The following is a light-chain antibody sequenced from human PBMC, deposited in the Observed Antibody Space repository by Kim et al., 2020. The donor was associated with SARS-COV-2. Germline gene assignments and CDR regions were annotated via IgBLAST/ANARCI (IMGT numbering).Light chain of an antibody. V-gene: IGLV2-18*02. CDR1: DSDVGSYNR. Sequence: QSALTQPPSVSGSPGQSVAISCTGTDSDVGSYNRVSWYQQPPGTAPRLIIYEVNNRPSGVPDRFSGSKSGNTASLTISGLRTEDEADYYCTSYTTRNTFIFGGGTKVTVL. CDR3: TSYTTRNTFI. CDR2: EVN. J-gene: IGLJ2*01.